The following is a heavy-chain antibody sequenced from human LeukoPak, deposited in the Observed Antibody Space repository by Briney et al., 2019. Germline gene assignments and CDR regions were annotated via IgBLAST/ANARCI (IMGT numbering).Heavy chain of an antibody. D-gene: IGHD3-22*01. CDR2: ISSSSSYI. V-gene: IGHV3-21*01. CDR1: GFTFSSYS. CDR3: ARDYYDSSGEIYYFDY. J-gene: IGHJ4*02. Sequence: GGSLRLSCAASGFTFSSYSMNWVRQAPGKGLEWVSSISSSSSYIYYADSVKGRFTISRDNAKNSLYLQLNSLRAEDTAVYYCARDYYDSSGEIYYFDYWGQGTLVTVSS.